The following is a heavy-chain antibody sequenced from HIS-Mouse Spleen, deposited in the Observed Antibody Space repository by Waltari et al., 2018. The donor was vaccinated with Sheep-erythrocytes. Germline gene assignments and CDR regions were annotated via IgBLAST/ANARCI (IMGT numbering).Heavy chain of an antibody. J-gene: IGHJ4*02. CDR1: GGSISSYY. V-gene: IGHV4-59*08. CDR3: ARLELGQFDY. D-gene: IGHD1-26*01. CDR2: IYYSGST. Sequence: QVQLQESGPGLVKPSETLSITCTVSGGSISSYYWSWIRQPPGKGLEWIGYIYYSGSTNYNPSLKSRVTISVDTSKNQFSLKLSSVTAADTAVYYCARLELGQFDYWGQGTLVTVSS.